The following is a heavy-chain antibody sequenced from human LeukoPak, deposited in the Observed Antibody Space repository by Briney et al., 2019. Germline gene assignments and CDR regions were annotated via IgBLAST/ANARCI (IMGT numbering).Heavy chain of an antibody. D-gene: IGHD2-2*01. V-gene: IGHV3-33*01. CDR2: IWYDGSNE. CDR3: ASEVGPGYCSSTSCYGGTDY. Sequence: GGSLRLSCAASGNIFSSYGMHWVRQAPGQGLEWEALIWYDGSNEDYADSVKGRFTISRDNSKNTLYLQMNTLRAEDTAVYYCASEVGPGYCSSTSCYGGTDYWGQGTLVTVSS. CDR1: GNIFSSYG. J-gene: IGHJ4*02.